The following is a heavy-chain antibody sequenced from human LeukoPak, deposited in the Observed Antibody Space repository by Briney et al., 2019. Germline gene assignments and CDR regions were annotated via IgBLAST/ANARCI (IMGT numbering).Heavy chain of an antibody. V-gene: IGHV1-18*01. CDR3: ARGGYGYSYGYPEY. CDR1: GYTFTSYG. J-gene: IGHJ4*02. CDR2: ISAYNGNT. D-gene: IGHD5-18*01. Sequence: ASVKVSCKASGYTFTSYGISWVRQAPGQGLEWMGWISAYNGNTNYAQKLQGRVTMTTDTSTSTVYMELSSLRSEDTAVYYCARGGYGYSYGYPEYWGQGTLVTVSS.